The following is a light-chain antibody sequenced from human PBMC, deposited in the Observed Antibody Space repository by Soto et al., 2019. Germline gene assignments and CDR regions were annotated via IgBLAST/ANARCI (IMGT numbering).Light chain of an antibody. J-gene: IGKJ1*01. CDR1: QSVFYGSNNKNY. V-gene: IGKV4-1*01. CDR2: WAS. Sequence: DIVMTQSPDSLAVSLGERATINCKSSQSVFYGSNNKNYLAWYQQKPGQSPKVLIYWASTRESGVPDRFSGSGSGTDFTLTISSLQAEDVAVYYCQQYIGFTWTFGQGTKVEIK. CDR3: QQYIGFTWT.